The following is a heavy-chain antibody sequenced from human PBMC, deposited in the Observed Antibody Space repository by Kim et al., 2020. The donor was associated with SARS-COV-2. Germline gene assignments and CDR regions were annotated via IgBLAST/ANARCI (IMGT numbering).Heavy chain of an antibody. Sequence: GGTTDYATAVKGRFTISRDDSKNTVDLQMNSLKSDDTALYYCATGTSVGGWGQGTRVTVSS. V-gene: IGHV3-15*01. CDR3: ATGTSVGG. J-gene: IGHJ4*02. CDR2: GGTT. D-gene: IGHD1-26*01.